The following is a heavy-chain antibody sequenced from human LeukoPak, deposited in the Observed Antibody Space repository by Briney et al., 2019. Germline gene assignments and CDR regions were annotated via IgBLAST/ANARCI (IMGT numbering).Heavy chain of an antibody. Sequence: SETLSLTCAVYGGRFRGYHWSWIRQPPGKGLEWIGEINHSGSTNYNPSLKSRVTISVDTSKNQFSLKVGSVTAADTAVYYCAGARPRTSLYSSSWSGAFDFWGQGTMVTVSS. V-gene: IGHV4-34*01. CDR1: GGRFRGYH. J-gene: IGHJ3*01. CDR3: AGARPRTSLYSSSWSGAFDF. D-gene: IGHD6-13*01. CDR2: INHSGST.